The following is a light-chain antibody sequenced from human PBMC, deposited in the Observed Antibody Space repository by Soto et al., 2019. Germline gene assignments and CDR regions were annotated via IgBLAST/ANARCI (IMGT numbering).Light chain of an antibody. CDR1: QSISSW. CDR2: DAS. Sequence: DIQMTQSPSTLSASVGDRVTITCRASQSISSWLAWYKQKPGKAPKLLIYDASSLESGVPSRFSGSESGKKFTLTISSLQPDDFATYYCQQYNSYPWTFGQGTKVDIK. V-gene: IGKV1-5*01. CDR3: QQYNSYPWT. J-gene: IGKJ1*01.